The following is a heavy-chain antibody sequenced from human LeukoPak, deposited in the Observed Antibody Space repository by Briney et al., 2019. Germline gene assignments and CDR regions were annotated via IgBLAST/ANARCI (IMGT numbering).Heavy chain of an antibody. Sequence: PAGSLRLSCAASGFTFSSYEMNWVRQAPGKGLEWVSYISSSGSTIYYADSVKGRFISSRDNTKNSLYLQMNSLRAEDTAIYYCARDLRIVSGSYLDYWGQGTLVTVSS. J-gene: IGHJ4*02. V-gene: IGHV3-48*03. CDR2: ISSSGSTI. CDR1: GFTFSSYE. CDR3: ARDLRIVSGSYLDY. D-gene: IGHD1-26*01.